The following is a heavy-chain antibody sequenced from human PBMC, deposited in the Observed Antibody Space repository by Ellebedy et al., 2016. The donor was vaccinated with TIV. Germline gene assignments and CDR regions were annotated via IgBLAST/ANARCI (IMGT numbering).Heavy chain of an antibody. Sequence: SETLSLTCAVSGGSLSDNYWTWIRQPPGKGLEWIGYLYYTGSTNYNPSLKSRLTISVTTPRNQFSLKLSSVTAADTAVYYCVSSASMDAFDLWGQGTMVTVSS. D-gene: IGHD3-16*01. V-gene: IGHV4-59*01. CDR3: VSSASMDAFDL. J-gene: IGHJ3*01. CDR1: GGSLSDNY. CDR2: LYYTGST.